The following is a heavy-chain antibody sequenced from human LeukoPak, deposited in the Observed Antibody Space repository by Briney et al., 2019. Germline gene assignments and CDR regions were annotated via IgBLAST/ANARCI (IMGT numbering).Heavy chain of an antibody. CDR3: AGHHPRNTVDF. D-gene: IGHD2/OR15-2a*01. CDR1: GGSISSYY. CDR2: ISDIGSI. V-gene: IGHV4-59*08. J-gene: IGHJ4*02. Sequence: SETLSLTCTVSGGSISSYYWSWIRQPPGKGLEWIAYISDIGSINYNPSLKSRVTISSDASKNQFSLKLSSVTAADTAVYYCAGHHPRNTVDFWGQGTLVTVSS.